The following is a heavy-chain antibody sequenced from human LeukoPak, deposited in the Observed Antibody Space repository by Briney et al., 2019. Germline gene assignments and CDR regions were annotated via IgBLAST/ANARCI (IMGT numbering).Heavy chain of an antibody. CDR3: ARDPDPFSRLSVFDI. D-gene: IGHD3-16*02. V-gene: IGHV6-1*01. CDR1: GGSVSRNSAA. CDR2: TYYRSKWYN. Sequence: SQTLSLTCAISGGSVSRNSAAWHWIRQSPSRGLEWLGRTYYRSKWYNDYAVSVKSRITINPDTSKNQFSLQLNSVTPDDTAVYYCARDPDPFSRLSVFDIWGQGTMVTVSS. J-gene: IGHJ3*02.